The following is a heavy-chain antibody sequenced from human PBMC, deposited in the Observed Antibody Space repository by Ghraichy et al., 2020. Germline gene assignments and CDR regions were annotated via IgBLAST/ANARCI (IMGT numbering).Heavy chain of an antibody. V-gene: IGHV3-20*04. CDR2: INWNGRSA. CDR1: GFTYIPYG. CDR3: ARGEGYCSGTSCDAFDS. Sequence: GGSLRLSCEASGFTYIPYGMTWVRQAPGKGLEWVSGINWNGRSAVYMDSVKGRFTISRDNAKNSLYLQMNDLRVEDTAFYYCARGEGYCSGTSCDAFDSWGQGALVSVPS. D-gene: IGHD2-2*01. J-gene: IGHJ3*02.